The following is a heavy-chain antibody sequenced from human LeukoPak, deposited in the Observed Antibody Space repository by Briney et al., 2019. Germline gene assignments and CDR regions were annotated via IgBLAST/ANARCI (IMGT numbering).Heavy chain of an antibody. J-gene: IGHJ5*02. CDR3: AKGSGSGWYGWFAP. D-gene: IGHD6-19*01. CDR1: GFTFSNYA. V-gene: IGHV3-23*01. Sequence: GGSLRLSCAASGFTFSNYAMCWVRQPPGKGLEWVSTIDASGGVTYYADSVKGRFTISRDNSKNTFYLQMNSLRAEDTAVYFCAKGSGSGWYGWFAPWGQGTLVTVSS. CDR2: IDASGGVT.